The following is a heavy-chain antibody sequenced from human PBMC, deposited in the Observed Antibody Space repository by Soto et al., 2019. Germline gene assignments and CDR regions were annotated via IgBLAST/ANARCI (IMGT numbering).Heavy chain of an antibody. CDR3: ARRKWHYYDSSGYYR. Sequence: QVQLVQSGAEVKKPGSSVKVSCKASGGTFSSYAISWVRQAPGQGLEWMGGIIPIFGTANYAQKFQGRVTINADKSTSTAYMELSSLRSEDTAVYYCARRKWHYYDSSGYYRWGQGTLVTVSS. J-gene: IGHJ5*02. CDR1: GGTFSSYA. CDR2: IIPIFGTA. V-gene: IGHV1-69*06. D-gene: IGHD3-22*01.